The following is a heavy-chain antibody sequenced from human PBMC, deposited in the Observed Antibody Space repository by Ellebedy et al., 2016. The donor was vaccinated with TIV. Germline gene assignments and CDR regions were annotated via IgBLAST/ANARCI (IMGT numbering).Heavy chain of an antibody. Sequence: SETLSLXXAVYGGSFSGYYWSWIRQPPGKGLEWIGEINHSGSTNYNPSLKSRVTISVDTSKNQFSLKLSSVTAADTAVYYCASHTMVRGVKYYYYGMDVWGQGTTVTVSS. D-gene: IGHD3-10*01. J-gene: IGHJ6*02. V-gene: IGHV4-34*01. CDR3: ASHTMVRGVKYYYYGMDV. CDR1: GGSFSGYY. CDR2: INHSGST.